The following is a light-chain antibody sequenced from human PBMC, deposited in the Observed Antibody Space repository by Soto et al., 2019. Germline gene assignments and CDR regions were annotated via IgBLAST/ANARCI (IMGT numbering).Light chain of an antibody. V-gene: IGKV3-20*01. J-gene: IGKJ3*01. CDR2: RAS. CDR1: QTISSSF. Sequence: EIVLTQSPGTLSLSPGERATLSCRASQTISSSFLAWYQQKPGQAPRLLIYRASRRAPGIPDRFSGSGSWRDFPLTISRLEPEDFAVYYCHQFGSSPLDTFGPGTKVEIK. CDR3: HQFGSSPLDT.